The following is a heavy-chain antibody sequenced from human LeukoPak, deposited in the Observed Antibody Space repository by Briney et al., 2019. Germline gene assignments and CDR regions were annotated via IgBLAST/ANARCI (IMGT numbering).Heavy chain of an antibody. CDR2: INSDGSST. CDR3: ESKLSSGCVYYFDY. CDR1: GFTFSSYW. J-gene: IGHJ4*02. D-gene: IGHD6-19*01. V-gene: IGHV3-74*01. Sequence: GGSLRLSCAAAGFTFSSYWMHWVRQAPGKGLVWVSRINSDGSSTSYEDSVKGRFTISRDNAKNTLYLQMNSLKAEDTAVYYSESKLSSGCVYYFDYWGQGTLVTVSS.